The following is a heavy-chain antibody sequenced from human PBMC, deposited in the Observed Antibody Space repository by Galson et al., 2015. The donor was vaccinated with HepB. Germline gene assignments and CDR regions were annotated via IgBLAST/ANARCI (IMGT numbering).Heavy chain of an antibody. CDR2: ISYDGNNK. D-gene: IGHD4-17*01. V-gene: IGHV3-30*18. J-gene: IGHJ4*02. CDR3: AKSGYGDYDTPYYFDY. CDR1: GFIFTNYG. Sequence: SLRLSCAASGFIFTNYGMHWVRQAPGKGLGWVAGISYDGNNKYYADSVKGRFTISRDNSKNTLYLQMNSLRAEDTAVYYCAKSGYGDYDTPYYFDYWGQGTLVTVSS.